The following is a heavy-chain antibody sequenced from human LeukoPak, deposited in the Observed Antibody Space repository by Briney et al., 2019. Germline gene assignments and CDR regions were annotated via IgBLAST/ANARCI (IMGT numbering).Heavy chain of an antibody. J-gene: IGHJ4*02. CDR2: ISSGDTT. CDR1: GFTFSRNY. D-gene: IGHD3-10*01. CDR3: AKVSISGAKEDY. Sequence: PGGSLRLSCAASGFTFSRNYMSWVRQAPGKGLEWVSVISSGDTTYYAESVKGRFTISRDSSKNTLYLQMNSLRAEDTAVYYCAKVSISGAKEDYWGRGTLVTVSS. V-gene: IGHV3-66*01.